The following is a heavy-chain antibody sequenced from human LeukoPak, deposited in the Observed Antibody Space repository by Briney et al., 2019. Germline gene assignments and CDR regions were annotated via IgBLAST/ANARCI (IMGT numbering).Heavy chain of an antibody. Sequence: GGSLRLSCAASGFTVSSNYMSWVRQAPGKGLEWVSVIYSGGSTYYPDSVKGRFTISRDNSKNTLYLQMNSLRAEDTAVYYCAREIIQLPGYFDYWGQGTLVTVSS. CDR3: AREIIQLPGYFDY. D-gene: IGHD5-18*01. CDR1: GFTVSSNY. J-gene: IGHJ4*02. V-gene: IGHV3-53*01. CDR2: IYSGGST.